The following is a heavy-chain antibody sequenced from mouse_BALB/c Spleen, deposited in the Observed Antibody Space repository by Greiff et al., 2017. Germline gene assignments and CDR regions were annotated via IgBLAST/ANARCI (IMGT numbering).Heavy chain of an antibody. V-gene: IGHV5-6-4*01. Sequence: VQLKQSGGGLVKPGGSLKLSCAASGFTFSSYTMSWVRQTPEKRLEWVATISSGGSYTYYPDSVKGRFTISRDNAKNTLYLQMSSLKSEDTAMYYCTRDKFAYWGQGTLVTVSA. CDR2: ISSGGSYT. CDR1: GFTFSSYT. J-gene: IGHJ3*01. CDR3: TRDKFAY.